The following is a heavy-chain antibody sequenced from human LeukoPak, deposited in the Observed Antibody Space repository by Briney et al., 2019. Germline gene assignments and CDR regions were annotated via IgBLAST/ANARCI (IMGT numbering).Heavy chain of an antibody. D-gene: IGHD3-22*01. CDR3: AGDLDSSGYYHAFDI. Sequence: GGSLRLSCAASGFTFSSYSMNWVRQPPGKGLEWVASISSSSSYIYYADSVKGRFTISRDNAKNSLYLQMNSLRAEDTAVYYCAGDLDSSGYYHAFDIWGQGTMVTVSS. V-gene: IGHV3-21*01. CDR2: ISSSSSYI. CDR1: GFTFSSYS. J-gene: IGHJ3*02.